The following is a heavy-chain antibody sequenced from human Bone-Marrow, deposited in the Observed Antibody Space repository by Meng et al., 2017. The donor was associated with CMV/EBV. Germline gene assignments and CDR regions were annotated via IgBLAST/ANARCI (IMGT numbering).Heavy chain of an antibody. CDR1: GYTFTSYD. J-gene: IGHJ4*02. D-gene: IGHD4-17*01. Sequence: ASEKVSCKASGYTFTSYDINWVRQATGQGLGWMGWMNPNSGNTGYAQKFQGRVTMTRNTSISTAYMELSSLRSEDTAVYYCAINGAIYYGDPNFDYWGQGTLVTVSS. CDR2: MNPNSGNT. V-gene: IGHV1-8*01. CDR3: AINGAIYYGDPNFDY.